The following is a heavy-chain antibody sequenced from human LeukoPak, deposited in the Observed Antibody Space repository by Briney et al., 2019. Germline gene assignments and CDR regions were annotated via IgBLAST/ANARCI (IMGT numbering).Heavy chain of an antibody. J-gene: IGHJ4*02. CDR2: ISSSSSYI. D-gene: IGHD6-6*01. Sequence: GGSLRLSCAASGFTFSSYSMNWVRQAPGKGLEWVSSISSSSSYIYYADSVKGRFTISRDNSKNTLYLQMNSLRAEDTAVYYCARDRIAARRTDYWGQGTLVTVSS. CDR3: ARDRIAARRTDY. CDR1: GFTFSSYS. V-gene: IGHV3-21*01.